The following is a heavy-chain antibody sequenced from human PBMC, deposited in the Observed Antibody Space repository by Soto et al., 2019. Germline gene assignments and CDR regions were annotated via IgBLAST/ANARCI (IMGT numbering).Heavy chain of an antibody. J-gene: IGHJ6*02. CDR2: ISAYYGNT. CDR1: GCTFTSYG. V-gene: IGHV1-18*01. Sequence: GASVKVSCKASGCTFTSYGISWVRQAPGQGLEWLGWISAYYGNTNYAQKLQGRVTMTTDTSTSTAYMELRSLRLDDTAVYYCARRGYSGYDEDYYGMDVWGQGTTVTVSS. CDR3: ARRGYSGYDEDYYGMDV. D-gene: IGHD5-12*01.